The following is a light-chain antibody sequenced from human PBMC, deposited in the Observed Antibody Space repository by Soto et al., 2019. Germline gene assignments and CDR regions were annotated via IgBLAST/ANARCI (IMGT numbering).Light chain of an antibody. CDR3: AAWDNSVSGGV. CDR2: RSN. J-gene: IGLJ3*02. Sequence: QSVLTQPPSASGTPGQRVTISCSGSSSNIGSHSVYWFQQLPGTAPKVLIYRSNQRPSGVPDRLSGSQSGTSASLAISGLRSEDEADYYCAAWDNSVSGGVFGGGTKLTVL. V-gene: IGLV1-47*01. CDR1: SSNIGSHS.